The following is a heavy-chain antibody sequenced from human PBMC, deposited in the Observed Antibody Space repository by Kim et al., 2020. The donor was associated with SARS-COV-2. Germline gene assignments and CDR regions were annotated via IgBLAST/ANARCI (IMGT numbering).Heavy chain of an antibody. Sequence: SETLSLTCIVSGDSITGSSHYWGWLRQPPGRGLEWIGSVYYSGSTHYNPSLKSRLAISVDTLKNQFFLELFSVTAADTAVYYCVRNVSAVTPTTAKRNW. V-gene: IGHV4-39*01. CDR1: GDSITGSSHY. J-gene: IGHJ5*01. CDR3: VRNVSAVTPTTAKRNW. D-gene: IGHD4-17*01. CDR2: VYYSGST.